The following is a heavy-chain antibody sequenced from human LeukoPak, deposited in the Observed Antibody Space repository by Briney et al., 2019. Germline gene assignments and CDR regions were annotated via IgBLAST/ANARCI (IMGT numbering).Heavy chain of an antibody. D-gene: IGHD6-19*01. CDR2: IYSDGSRT. CDR1: RFAFSSYW. CDR3: ARGGHSAEAGITGLDTFDI. V-gene: IGHV3-74*01. J-gene: IGHJ3*02. Sequence: PGGSLRLSCAASRFAFSSYWMHWVRQAPGKGLVWVSRIYSDGSRTNYADSVKGRFTISRDNTKNTLYLQMNSLRAEDTAVYYCARGGHSAEAGITGLDTFDIWGQGTMVTVSS.